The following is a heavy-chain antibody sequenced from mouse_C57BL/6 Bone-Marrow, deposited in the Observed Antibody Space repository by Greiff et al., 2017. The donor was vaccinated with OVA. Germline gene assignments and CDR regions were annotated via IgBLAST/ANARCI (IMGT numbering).Heavy chain of an antibody. D-gene: IGHD3-1*01. Sequence: VQLQQPGAELVKPGASVKLSCKASGYTFTSYWMHWVKQRPGRGLEWIGRIDPNSGGTKYNEKFKSKATLTVDKPSSTAYMKLSCLTSEDSAVYYCARSGTRRGAWFAYWGQGTLVTVSA. V-gene: IGHV1-72*01. CDR1: GYTFTSYW. CDR2: IDPNSGGT. CDR3: ARSGTRRGAWFAY. J-gene: IGHJ3*01.